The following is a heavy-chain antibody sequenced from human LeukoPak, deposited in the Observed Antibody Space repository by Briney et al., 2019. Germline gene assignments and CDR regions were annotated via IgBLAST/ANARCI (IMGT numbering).Heavy chain of an antibody. V-gene: IGHV3-66*01. D-gene: IGHD3-10*01. CDR2: IYSGGST. J-gene: IGHJ6*02. CDR1: GFTVSSNY. CDR3: ARDRGVIAYYYYGMDV. Sequence: GGSLRLSCAASGFTVSSNYMSWVRQAPGKGLEWVSVIYSGGSTYYADSVKGRFTISRDNSKNTLYLQMNSLRAEDTAVYYCARDRGVIAYYYYGMDVWGQGTTVTVSS.